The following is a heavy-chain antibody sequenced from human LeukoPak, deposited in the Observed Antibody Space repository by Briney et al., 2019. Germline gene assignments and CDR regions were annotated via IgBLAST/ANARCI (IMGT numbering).Heavy chain of an antibody. CDR1: GGSISSYY. CDR3: ARLGKEVTYGAYYLDY. Sequence: SETLSLTCTVSGGSISSYYWSWIRQPPGKGLEYIGFLHNSGQTNYNPSLKSRVTISMDTSKNQFSLMLSSVTAADTAVYYCARLGKEVTYGAYYLDYWGQGTLVTVSS. CDR2: LHNSGQT. J-gene: IGHJ4*02. D-gene: IGHD4-17*01. V-gene: IGHV4-59*08.